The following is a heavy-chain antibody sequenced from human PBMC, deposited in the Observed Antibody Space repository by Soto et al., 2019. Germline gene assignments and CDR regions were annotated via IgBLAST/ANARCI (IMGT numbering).Heavy chain of an antibody. V-gene: IGHV1-69*01. Sequence: QVQLVQSGAEVKKPGSSVKVSCKASGGTFSSYAISWVRQAPGQGLEWMGGIIPTFGTANYAQKFQGRVTITADESTSTAYMELSSLISEDTAVYYCARALTGTTLYYYYGMDVWGQGTTVTVSS. CDR3: ARALTGTTLYYYYGMDV. CDR2: IIPTFGTA. CDR1: GGTFSSYA. J-gene: IGHJ6*02. D-gene: IGHD1-20*01.